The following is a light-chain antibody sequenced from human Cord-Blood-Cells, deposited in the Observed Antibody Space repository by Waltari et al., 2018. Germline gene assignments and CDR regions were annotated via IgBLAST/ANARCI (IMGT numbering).Light chain of an antibody. V-gene: IGKV1-39*01. J-gene: IGKJ4*01. CDR1: QSISSY. CDR3: QQSYSTPLT. CDR2: AAS. Sequence: DLQLTQSPSSLSASVGDRVPITCRASQSISSYLKWYQQKPGKAPKLLSYAASSLQSGVPSRFSGSGSGTDFTLTISSLQPEDFATYYCQQSYSTPLTFGGGTKVEIK.